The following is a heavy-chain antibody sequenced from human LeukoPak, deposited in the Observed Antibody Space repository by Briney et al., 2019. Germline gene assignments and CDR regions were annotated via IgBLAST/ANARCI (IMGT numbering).Heavy chain of an antibody. V-gene: IGHV4-61*01. Sequence: SETLSLTCTVSGGSVISGSYYWSWIRQPPGKGLEWIGYIYYSGSTNYNPSLKSRVTISVDTSKNQFSLKLSSVTAADTAVYYCARDWGGSSWYDYWGEVTLVTVSS. J-gene: IGHJ4*02. CDR2: IYYSGST. CDR1: GGSVISGSYY. D-gene: IGHD6-13*01. CDR3: ARDWGGSSWYDY.